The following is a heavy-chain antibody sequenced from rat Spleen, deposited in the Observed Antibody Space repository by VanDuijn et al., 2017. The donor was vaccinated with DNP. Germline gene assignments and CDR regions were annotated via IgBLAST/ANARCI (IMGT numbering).Heavy chain of an antibody. D-gene: IGHD1-4*01. CDR1: GFTFRDYY. CDR3: ARHVLPLRVWDY. Sequence: EVQLVESGGGLVQPGRSLKLSCAASGFTFRDYYMAWVRQAPTKGLEWVASIGPGGGNTYYRDSVKGRFTISRDNAKSTLYLQINSLRSEDMATYYCARHVLPLRVWDYWGQGVMVTVSS. J-gene: IGHJ2*01. CDR2: IGPGGGNT. V-gene: IGHV5-25*01.